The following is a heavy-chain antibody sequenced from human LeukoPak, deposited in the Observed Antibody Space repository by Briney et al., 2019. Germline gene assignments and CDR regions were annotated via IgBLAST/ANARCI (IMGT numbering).Heavy chain of an antibody. CDR1: GFTFSSYA. CDR3: AKSPYDYYDSSGYYFDY. V-gene: IGHV3-23*01. Sequence: GGSLRLSCAASGFTFSSYAMSWVRQAPGKGLEWVSAISGSGGSTYYADSVKGRFTISRDHSKNTLYLQMNSLRAEDTAVYYCAKSPYDYYDSSGYYFDYWGQGTLVTVSS. J-gene: IGHJ4*02. CDR2: ISGSGGST. D-gene: IGHD3-22*01.